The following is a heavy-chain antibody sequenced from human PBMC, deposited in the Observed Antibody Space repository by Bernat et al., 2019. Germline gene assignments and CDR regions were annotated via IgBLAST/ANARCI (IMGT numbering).Heavy chain of an antibody. CDR2: ISSSSSYI. J-gene: IGHJ4*02. CDR3: ARGTPRPNYDFWSGYPTYIGY. D-gene: IGHD3-3*01. V-gene: IGHV3-21*05. CDR1: GFTFSSYS. Sequence: EVQLVESGGGLVKPGGSLRLSCAASGFTFSSYSMNWVRQAPGKGLEWVSYISSSSSYIYYADSVKGRFTISRDNAKNALYLQRNSLRAEDTAVYYCARGTPRPNYDFWSGYPTYIGYWGQGTLVTVSS.